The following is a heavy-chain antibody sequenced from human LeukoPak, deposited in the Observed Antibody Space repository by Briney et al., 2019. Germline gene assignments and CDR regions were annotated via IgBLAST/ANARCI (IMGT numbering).Heavy chain of an antibody. V-gene: IGHV3-73*01. Sequence: QPGGSLRLSCAASGFTFSDSAIHWVRQATGKGLEWVGRIRSKADSYATTYAASLKGRFTISRDDSRNRAYLQMSSLRTEDTAVYYCTRGYSSGWPFDFWGQGTLVTVSS. CDR2: IRSKADSYAT. CDR1: GFTFSDSA. J-gene: IGHJ4*02. D-gene: IGHD6-19*01. CDR3: TRGYSSGWPFDF.